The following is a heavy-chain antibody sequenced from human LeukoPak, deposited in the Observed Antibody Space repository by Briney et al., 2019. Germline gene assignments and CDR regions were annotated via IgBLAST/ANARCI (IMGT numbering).Heavy chain of an antibody. J-gene: IGHJ4*02. D-gene: IGHD1-1*01. Sequence: GASVKVSCKASGYTFTSYYIDWVRHARGQGLEWMGVINPSGGSTRYAQKFQGRVTMTGDPSTRTVYMELSSLTSDDTAVYYCARGTTDAYWGQGTPVTVSS. CDR1: GYTFTSYY. CDR2: INPSGGST. V-gene: IGHV1-46*01. CDR3: ARGTTDAY.